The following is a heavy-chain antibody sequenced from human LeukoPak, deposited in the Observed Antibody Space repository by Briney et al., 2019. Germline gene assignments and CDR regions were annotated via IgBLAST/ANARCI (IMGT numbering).Heavy chain of an antibody. Sequence: PGGSLRLSCAASGFTFSNSWMSWFRQAPRQRLEWVASIKDDGSDTYYLESVKGRFTISRDNAKTSLFLQMDGLRADDTAVFFCARHLSRGQNFDYWGQGTLVTVSS. CDR2: IKDDGSDT. V-gene: IGHV3-7*01. CDR3: ARHLSRGQNFDY. CDR1: GFTFSNSW. J-gene: IGHJ4*02.